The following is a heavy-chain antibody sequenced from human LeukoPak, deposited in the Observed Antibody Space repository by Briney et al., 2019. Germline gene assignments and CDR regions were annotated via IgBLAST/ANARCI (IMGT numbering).Heavy chain of an antibody. Sequence: GESLRLSCAASGFTFNDFAMHWVRQTPGKGLEWVSVIYSGGSTYYADSVKGRFTISRDNSKNTLYLQMNSLRAEDTAVYYCTVSGDWNDGGFWFDPWGQGTLVTVSS. D-gene: IGHD1-1*01. CDR3: TVSGDWNDGGFWFDP. CDR2: IYSGGST. V-gene: IGHV3-53*01. J-gene: IGHJ5*02. CDR1: GFTFNDFA.